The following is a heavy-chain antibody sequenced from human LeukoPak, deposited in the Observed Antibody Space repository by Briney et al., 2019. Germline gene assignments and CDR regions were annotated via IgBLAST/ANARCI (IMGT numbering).Heavy chain of an antibody. CDR3: AREYYSGSSVGNDY. CDR1: GFTFSKYW. J-gene: IGHJ4*02. D-gene: IGHD1-26*01. V-gene: IGHV3-7*01. Sequence: GGSLRLSCVVSGFTFSKYWMSWVRQAPGKGLEWVANIDQYGSEKYYVDSVKGRFTISRDNAKNSLYLQMNSLRVEDTAVYYCAREYYSGSSVGNDYWGQGTLVTVSS. CDR2: IDQYGSEK.